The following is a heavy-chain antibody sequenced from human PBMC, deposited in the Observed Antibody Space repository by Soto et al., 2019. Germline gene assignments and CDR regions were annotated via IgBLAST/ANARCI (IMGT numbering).Heavy chain of an antibody. CDR3: AGDPDSHYNDSHASSYP. CDR1: GGTFSTYT. J-gene: IGHJ5*02. CDR2: IIPIIVII. Sequence: GASVKVSCKASGGTFSTYTITWVRQAPGQGLEWMGRIIPIIVIINYAQKFQGRVTISADKFTGTAYMELTGLRSDDTAVYYCAGDPDSHYNDSHASSYPWGQGTLVTVSS. D-gene: IGHD4-4*01. V-gene: IGHV1-69*04.